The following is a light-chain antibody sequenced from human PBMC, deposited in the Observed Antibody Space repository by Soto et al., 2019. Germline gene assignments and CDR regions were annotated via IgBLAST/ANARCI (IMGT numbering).Light chain of an antibody. Sequence: IVLTQSPATLSLSPGERATLSCRASQSVSSYLTWYQQKPGQAPRLLIYGASNRATGIPARFSDSGSGTDYNLTISSLEPEDFAVYYCQQRSNWLTFGGGTKVEI. CDR2: GAS. CDR1: QSVSSY. V-gene: IGKV3-11*01. J-gene: IGKJ4*01. CDR3: QQRSNWLT.